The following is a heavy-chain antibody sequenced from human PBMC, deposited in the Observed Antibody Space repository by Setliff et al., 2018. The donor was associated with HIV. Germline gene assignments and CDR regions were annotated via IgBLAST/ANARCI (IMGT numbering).Heavy chain of an antibody. V-gene: IGHV4-34*11. CDR1: GGSFSGYY. CDR3: ARELYGGNSRPFDY. CDR2: IYYTGIT. Sequence: SETLSLTCAVYGGSFSGYYWTWIRQPPGKGLEWIGYIYYTGITDYNPSLEGRLTISVDTSKNQVSLKLKSVTTADTAVYYCARELYGGNSRPFDYWGQGALVTVSS. J-gene: IGHJ4*02. D-gene: IGHD1-26*01.